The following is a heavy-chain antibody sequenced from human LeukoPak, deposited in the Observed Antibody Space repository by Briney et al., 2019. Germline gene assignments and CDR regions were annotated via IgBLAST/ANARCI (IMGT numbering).Heavy chain of an antibody. V-gene: IGHV3-21*01. D-gene: IGHD3-10*01. Sequence: GGSLRLSCAASGFIFSSYAMNWVRQAPGKGLEWVSSISSNSLHIFYADSVKGRFTISRDNAKNSLYLQMNNLRAEDTAVYYCVGPDSQFDCWGQGTLVTVSS. CDR1: GFIFSSYA. J-gene: IGHJ4*02. CDR3: VGPDSQFDC. CDR2: ISSNSLHI.